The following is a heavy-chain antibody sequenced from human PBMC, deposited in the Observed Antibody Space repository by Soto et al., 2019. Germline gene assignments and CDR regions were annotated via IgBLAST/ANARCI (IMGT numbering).Heavy chain of an antibody. CDR1: GYPFTNYY. V-gene: IGHV1-46*01. J-gene: IGHJ4*02. CDR3: XXXXFTTVTTWWYFDS. Sequence: QVQLVQSGTEVKKPGASVRVSCTASGYPFTNYYIHWVRQAPGQGPEWMGIVNPSSGRRTYAQTFQGRVTMTTDTSTSTVYMEMNSLRSADTAMYXXXXXXFTTVTTWWYFDSWGQGTLVTVSS. D-gene: IGHD4-17*01. CDR2: VNPSSGRR.